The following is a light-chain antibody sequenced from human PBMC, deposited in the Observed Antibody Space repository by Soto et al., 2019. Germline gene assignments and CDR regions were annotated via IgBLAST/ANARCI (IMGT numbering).Light chain of an antibody. CDR3: SSFAGNNNLV. CDR2: EVS. V-gene: IGLV2-8*01. CDR1: SSDVGGYNY. Sequence: QSALTQPPSASGSTGRSVTISCTGASSDVGGYNYVSWYQQHPGKAPKLMISEVSKRPSGVPDRFSGSKSGNTASLTVSGLQAEDEPDYYCSSFAGNNNLVFGGGTKLTVL. J-gene: IGLJ2*01.